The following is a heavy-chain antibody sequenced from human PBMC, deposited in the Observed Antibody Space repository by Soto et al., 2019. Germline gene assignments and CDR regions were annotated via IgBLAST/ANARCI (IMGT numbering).Heavy chain of an antibody. CDR1: GFTFSMYW. CDR2: INDDGSST. D-gene: IGHD1-1*01. CDR3: TRGPRSTSTGTGAF. Sequence: GGSLRLSCAASGFTFSMYWMHWVRQVPGKGPEWVSRINDDGSSTNYADSVKGRFTISRDNAKNTLYLQMNDLRAEDTAVYHCTRGPRSTSTGTGAFWGQGTLVTVSS. V-gene: IGHV3-74*01. J-gene: IGHJ4*02.